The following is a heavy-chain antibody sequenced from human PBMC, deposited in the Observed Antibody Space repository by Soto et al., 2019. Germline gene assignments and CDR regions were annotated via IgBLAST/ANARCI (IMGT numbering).Heavy chain of an antibody. CDR1: GGSINSYY. Sequence: PSETLSLTCNVSGGSINSYYLSLIRQPPGKELEWIGNIYYSGSTNYNPSLKSRVTISVDTSKNQFSLKLSSVTAADTAVYYCARQSNIDSARQDYWGQGRLVTVS. D-gene: IGHD5-12*01. CDR3: ARQSNIDSARQDY. J-gene: IGHJ4*02. V-gene: IGHV4-59*08. CDR2: IYYSGST.